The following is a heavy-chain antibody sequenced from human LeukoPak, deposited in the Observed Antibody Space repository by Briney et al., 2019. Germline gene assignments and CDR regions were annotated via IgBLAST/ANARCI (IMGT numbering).Heavy chain of an antibody. J-gene: IGHJ4*02. CDR3: ARETSLHIFDS. CDR2: VNYRGDG. D-gene: IGHD2-21*01. CDR1: NASFGPYY. V-gene: IGHV4-34*01. Sequence: PSETLSLTCDVYNASFGPYYWSWLRQSPGKGLEYIGEVNYRGDGNYNPSLNSRASIPIDTSKKQFSLRLTSVTAADTAMYYCARETSLHIFDSWGQGTLVTVSS.